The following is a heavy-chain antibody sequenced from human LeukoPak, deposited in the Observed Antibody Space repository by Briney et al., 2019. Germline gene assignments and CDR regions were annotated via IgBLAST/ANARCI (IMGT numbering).Heavy chain of an antibody. V-gene: IGHV3-30*04. D-gene: IGHD6-6*01. CDR3: ARDLTRSARYDFDF. Sequence: GGSLRLSCAASGSTFTSHAMHWVRQAPGKGLEWATVIASDGRDKHYADSVKGRFTISRDNSKNTVYLQMDSLRTEDTAIYYCARDLTRSARYDFDFWGPGTLVTVSS. CDR1: GSTFTSHA. J-gene: IGHJ4*02. CDR2: IASDGRDK.